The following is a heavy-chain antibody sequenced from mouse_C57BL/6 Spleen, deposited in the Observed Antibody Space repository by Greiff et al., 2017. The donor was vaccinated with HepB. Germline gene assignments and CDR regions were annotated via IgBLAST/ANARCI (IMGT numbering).Heavy chain of an antibody. D-gene: IGHD1-1*01. J-gene: IGHJ1*03. CDR2: IWSDGST. CDR3: ARHAYYGSSYAWYFDV. Sequence: VQLVESGPGLVAPSQSLSITCTVSGFSFTSYGVHWVRQPPGKGLEWLVVIWSDGSTTYNSALKSRLSISKDNSKSQVFLKMNSLQTDDTAMYYCARHAYYGSSYAWYFDVWGTGTTVTVSS. CDR1: GFSFTSYG. V-gene: IGHV2-6-1*01.